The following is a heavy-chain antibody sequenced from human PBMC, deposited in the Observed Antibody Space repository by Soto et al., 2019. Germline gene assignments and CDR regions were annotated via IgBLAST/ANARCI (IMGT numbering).Heavy chain of an antibody. CDR2: FLLYEPAP. D-gene: IGHD3-3*01. CDR1: GFTFSKYA. CDR3: AGGGVYGGDHYYTAMYV. Sequence: LRLSCAASGFTFSKYALTWVRQSQGKGLEGVSSFLLYEPAPYYSASVRDRFTLSTDNSRHMVYLQMNDLRADVSAVYYCAGGGVYGGDHYYTAMYVWSQGTTVTVSS. J-gene: IGHJ6*02. V-gene: IGHV3-23*01.